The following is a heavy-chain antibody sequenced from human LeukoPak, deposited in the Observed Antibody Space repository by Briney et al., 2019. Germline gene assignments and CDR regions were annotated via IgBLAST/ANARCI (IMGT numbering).Heavy chain of an antibody. J-gene: IGHJ4*02. CDR2: IYYSGST. D-gene: IGHD6-6*01. Sequence: PSETLSLTCTVSGGSISSGGYYWSWIRQHPGKGLEWIGYIYYSGSTNYNPSLKSRVTISVDTSKNQFSLKLSSVTAADTAVYYCARGLIEYSSSFGDYWGQGTLVTVSS. CDR3: ARGLIEYSSSFGDY. V-gene: IGHV4-61*08. CDR1: GGSISSGGYY.